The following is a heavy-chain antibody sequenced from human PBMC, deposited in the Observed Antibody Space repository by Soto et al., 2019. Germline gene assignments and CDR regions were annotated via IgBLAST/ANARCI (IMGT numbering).Heavy chain of an antibody. D-gene: IGHD3-10*01. Sequence: EVQLVESGGALVQPGGSLRLSCAASGFTVSSSYMSWVRQAPGKGLEWVSATTGTGGATYYAESVKGRFTVSRDNSNNTLFLQMNTLRVEDTAVYFCATGAPPPPSVYYGLDLWGQGTTVTVS. CDR1: GFTVSSSY. V-gene: IGHV3-23*04. J-gene: IGHJ6*02. CDR2: TTGTGGAT. CDR3: ATGAPPPPSVYYGLDL.